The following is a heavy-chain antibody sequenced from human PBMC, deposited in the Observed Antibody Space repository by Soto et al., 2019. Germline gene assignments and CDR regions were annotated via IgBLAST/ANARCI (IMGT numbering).Heavy chain of an antibody. J-gene: IGHJ4*02. CDR2: ISDDGVSK. CDR3: ARACYFGSGTSYTLYY. Sequence: PGGSLRLSCAASGFTFSNYGMHWVRQAPGKGLEWVAVISDDGVSKYYADSVQGRFTISRDNSESAVFLQMNSLRPDDTALYFCARACYFGSGTSYTLYYWGQGTQVTVSS. V-gene: IGHV3-30*03. D-gene: IGHD3-10*01. CDR1: GFTFSNYG.